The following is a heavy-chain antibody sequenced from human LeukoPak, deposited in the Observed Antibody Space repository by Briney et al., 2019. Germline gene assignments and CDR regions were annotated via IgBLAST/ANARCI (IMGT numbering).Heavy chain of an antibody. J-gene: IGHJ4*02. D-gene: IGHD1-26*01. Sequence: GGSLRLSCAASGFTFSSYAMHWVRQAPGKGLEWVAVISYDGSNKYYADSVKGRFTISRDNSKNTLYLQMNSLRAEDTAVYYCARDLLEGATDYWGQGTLVTVSS. CDR2: ISYDGSNK. V-gene: IGHV3-30-3*01. CDR1: GFTFSSYA. CDR3: ARDLLEGATDY.